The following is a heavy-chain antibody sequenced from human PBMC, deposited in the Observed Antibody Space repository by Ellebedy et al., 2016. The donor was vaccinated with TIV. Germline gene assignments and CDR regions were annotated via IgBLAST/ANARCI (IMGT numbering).Heavy chain of an antibody. V-gene: IGHV5-51*01. Sequence: GESLKISCKASGYNFSSYWNAWVRQIPGKGLEWMGIIYPGDSDIRYSPSFQGQVTISADRSINTAYLQWSSLKASDTAMYYCAGGPGGAYYYYGFDVWGQGTTVTVSS. D-gene: IGHD3-10*01. CDR1: GYNFSSYW. CDR2: IYPGDSDI. J-gene: IGHJ6*02. CDR3: AGGPGGAYYYYGFDV.